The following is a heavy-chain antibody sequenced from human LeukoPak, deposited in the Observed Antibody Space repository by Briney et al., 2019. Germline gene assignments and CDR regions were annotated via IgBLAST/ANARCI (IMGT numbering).Heavy chain of an antibody. CDR3: SKDPNGDYVGAFDM. Sequence: PGGSLRLSCTASGLTFSNYATTWVRQAPGKGLEWVSSITGSGRGTYYADSVKGRFSVSRDNSQNTVFLHMNSLRADDTALYYCSKDPNGDYVGAFDMWGQGQWSPSLQ. V-gene: IGHV3-23*01. CDR1: GLTFSNYA. D-gene: IGHD4-17*01. CDR2: ITGSGRGT. J-gene: IGHJ3*02.